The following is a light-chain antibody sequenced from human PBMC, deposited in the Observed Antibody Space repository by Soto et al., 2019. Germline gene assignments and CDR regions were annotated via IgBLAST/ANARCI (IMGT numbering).Light chain of an antibody. V-gene: IGKV1-5*01. J-gene: IGKJ5*01. Sequence: DIQMTQSPSSLSASVGDRVTITCRASPGISIYLAWYQQKPGKAPKLLIYDASNLQSGVPSRFSGSVSGTEFTLTISSLQPDDFATYYCQQYKSYSPITFGQGTRLEIK. CDR1: PGISIY. CDR3: QQYKSYSPIT. CDR2: DAS.